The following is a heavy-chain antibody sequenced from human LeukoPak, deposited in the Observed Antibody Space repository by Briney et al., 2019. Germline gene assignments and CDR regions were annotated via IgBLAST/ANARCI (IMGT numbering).Heavy chain of an antibody. V-gene: IGHV4-59*01. J-gene: IGHJ4*02. CDR3: ARCLAAAGTSYFVY. D-gene: IGHD6-13*01. Sequence: KTSETLSLTCTVSGGSISSYYWSWIRQPPGEGLEWVGYIYNGGSTNYDHSLKPRVTTSVDTSKNQCSLKLSSVTAADTAVYYCARCLAAAGTSYFVYCGQGTLVTVSS. CDR1: GGSISSYY. CDR2: IYNGGST.